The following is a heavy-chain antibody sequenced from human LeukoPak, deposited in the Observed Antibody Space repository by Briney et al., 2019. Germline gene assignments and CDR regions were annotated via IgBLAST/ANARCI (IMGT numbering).Heavy chain of an antibody. J-gene: IGHJ6*03. CDR2: ISASGGSI. CDR1: GFTFTSNA. V-gene: IGHV3-23*01. CDR3: AIEYYYYMDV. Sequence: PGGSPRLSCAASGFTFTSNAVSWVRQAPGKGLEWVSTISASGGSIYYAGSVKGRFTISRDISKNTLYLQMNSLRAEDTAVYHCAIEYYYYMDVWGKGTTVTVSS.